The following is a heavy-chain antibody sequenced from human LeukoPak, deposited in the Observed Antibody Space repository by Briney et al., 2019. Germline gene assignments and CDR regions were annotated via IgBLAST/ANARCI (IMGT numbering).Heavy chain of an antibody. CDR1: GGSISSYY. Sequence: PSETLSLTCTVSGGSISSYYWSWIRQPAGKGLEWIGRIYTSGSTNYNPSLKSRVTMSVDTSKNQFSLKLSSVTAADTAVYYCARGTGNYYDSSGYYYGWFDPWGQGTLVTVSS. CDR3: ARGTGNYYDSSGYYYGWFDP. CDR2: IYTSGST. V-gene: IGHV4-4*07. J-gene: IGHJ5*02. D-gene: IGHD3-22*01.